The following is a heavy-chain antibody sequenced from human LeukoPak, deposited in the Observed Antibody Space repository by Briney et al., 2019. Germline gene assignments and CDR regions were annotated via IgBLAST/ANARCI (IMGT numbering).Heavy chain of an antibody. J-gene: IGHJ4*02. CDR2: ISSSGSTI. V-gene: IGHV3-11*01. Sequence: KTGGSLRLSCAASGFTFSDYYMSWLRQAPGKGLEWVSYISSSGSTIYYADSVKGRFTISRDNAKNSLYLQMNSLRAEDTAVYYCARGTKAYIAAAGTTGFDYWGQGTLVTVSS. CDR1: GFTFSDYY. CDR3: ARGTKAYIAAAGTTGFDY. D-gene: IGHD6-13*01.